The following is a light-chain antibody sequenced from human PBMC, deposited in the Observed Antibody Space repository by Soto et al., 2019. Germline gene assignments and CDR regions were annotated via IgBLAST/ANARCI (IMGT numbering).Light chain of an antibody. CDR2: KAS. Sequence: DIQMTQSPSTLSASVGDRVTITCRASQSISSWLAWYQQKPGKAPKLLIYKASSLESGVPSRFSGSGSGTEFTLTISSLQPDDFSTYHCQQNNSYPTFGQGTKVEIK. CDR3: QQNNSYPT. V-gene: IGKV1-5*03. CDR1: QSISSW. J-gene: IGKJ1*01.